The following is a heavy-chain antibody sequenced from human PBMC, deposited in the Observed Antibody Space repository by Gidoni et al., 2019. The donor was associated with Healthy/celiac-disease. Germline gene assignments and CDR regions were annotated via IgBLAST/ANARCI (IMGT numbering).Heavy chain of an antibody. D-gene: IGHD2-2*01. Sequence: QVQLQQWGAGLLKPSETLSLTCAVYGGSFSGYYWSWIRQPPGKGLEWIGEINHSGSTNYNPSLKSRVTISVDTSKNQFSLKLSSVTAADTAVYYCARVRVVPAAMPYFDYWGQGTLVTVSS. J-gene: IGHJ4*02. CDR2: INHSGST. CDR3: ARVRVVPAAMPYFDY. V-gene: IGHV4-34*01. CDR1: GGSFSGYY.